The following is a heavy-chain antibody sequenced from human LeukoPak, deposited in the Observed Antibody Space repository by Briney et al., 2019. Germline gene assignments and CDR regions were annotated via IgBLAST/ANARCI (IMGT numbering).Heavy chain of an antibody. V-gene: IGHV4-39*07. D-gene: IGHD4-17*01. J-gene: IGHJ3*02. Sequence: SETLSLTCTVSSGSISSSSYYWGWIRQPPGKGLEWIGSIYYSGSTYYNPSLKSRVTISVDTSKNQFSLKLSSVTAADTAVYYCAREYGDYVFVAFDIWGQGTMVTVSS. CDR3: AREYGDYVFVAFDI. CDR1: SGSISSSSYY. CDR2: IYYSGST.